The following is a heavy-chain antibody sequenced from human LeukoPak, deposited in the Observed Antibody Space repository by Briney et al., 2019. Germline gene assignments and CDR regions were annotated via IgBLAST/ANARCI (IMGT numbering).Heavy chain of an antibody. CDR1: GFTFSSYE. CDR2: ISSSGSTI. CDR3: ARRTRYCSSTSCYGAYAFDI. D-gene: IGHD2-2*01. Sequence: GPLRLSCAASGFTFSSYEMNWVRQAPGKGLEWVSYISSSGSTIYYADSVKGRFTISRDNAKNSLYLQMNSLRAEDTAVYYCARRTRYCSSTSCYGAYAFDIWGQGTMVTVSS. V-gene: IGHV3-48*03. J-gene: IGHJ3*02.